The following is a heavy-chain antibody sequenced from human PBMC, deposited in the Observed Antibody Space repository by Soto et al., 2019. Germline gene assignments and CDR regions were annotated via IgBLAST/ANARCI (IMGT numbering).Heavy chain of an antibody. Sequence: ASVKVSCKASGYTFTSYGISWVRQAPGQGLEWMGWISAYNGNTNYAQKLQGRVTMTTDTSTSTAYMELRSLRSDDTAVYYCARKMPSPVYDRAFDIWGQGTMVTVSS. D-gene: IGHD5-12*01. CDR3: ARKMPSPVYDRAFDI. CDR2: ISAYNGNT. V-gene: IGHV1-18*01. CDR1: GYTFTSYG. J-gene: IGHJ3*02.